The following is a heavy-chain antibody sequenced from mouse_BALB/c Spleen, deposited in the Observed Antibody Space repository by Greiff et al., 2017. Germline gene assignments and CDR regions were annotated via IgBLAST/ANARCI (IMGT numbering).Heavy chain of an antibody. CDR3: ARYPTARAMDY. V-gene: IGHV5-9*03. CDR1: GFTFSSYT. Sequence: EVHLVESGGGLVKPGGSLKLSCAASGFTFSSYTMSWVRQTPEKRLEWVATISSGGGNTYYPDSVKGRFTISRDNAKNNLYLQMSSLRSEDTALYYCARYPTARAMDYWGQGTSVTVSS. CDR2: ISSGGGNT. D-gene: IGHD1-2*01. J-gene: IGHJ4*01.